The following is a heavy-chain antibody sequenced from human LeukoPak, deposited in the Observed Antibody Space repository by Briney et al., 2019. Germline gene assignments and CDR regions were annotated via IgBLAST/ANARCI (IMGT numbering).Heavy chain of an antibody. CDR3: AGHSGSWYFDY. V-gene: IGHV4-4*07. Sequence: PSQTLSLTCTLSAGSISSHYWSWLRQPAGKGLEWTGRIYTSGSTNYNPSLKSRVTMSVDTSKNQFSLKLSSVTAADTAVYYCAGHSGSWYFDYWGQGILVTVS. J-gene: IGHJ4*02. CDR2: IYTSGST. D-gene: IGHD6-13*01. CDR1: AGSISSHY.